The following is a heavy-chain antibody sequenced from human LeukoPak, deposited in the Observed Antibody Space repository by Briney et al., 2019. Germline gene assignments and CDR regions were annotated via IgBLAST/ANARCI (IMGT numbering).Heavy chain of an antibody. J-gene: IGHJ3*02. CDR1: GYTFTSYD. D-gene: IGHD1-26*01. Sequence: ASVKVSCKASGYTFTSYDINWVRQATGQGHEWMGWMNPNSGNTGYANKFQGRVTMTRNTSISTAYMELSSLRSEDTAVYYCARDLWGGARAAFDIWGQGTMVTVSS. CDR3: ARDLWGGARAAFDI. CDR2: MNPNSGNT. V-gene: IGHV1-8*01.